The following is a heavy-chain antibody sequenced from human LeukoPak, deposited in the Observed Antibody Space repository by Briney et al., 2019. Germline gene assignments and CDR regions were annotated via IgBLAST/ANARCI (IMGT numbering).Heavy chain of an antibody. D-gene: IGHD6-19*01. CDR2: IYTIGST. Sequence: SETLSLTCTVSGGSISSYDWSWIRQPAGKGLEWIGRIYTIGSTNYNPSLKSRVTMSVDTSKNQFSLKLSSVTAADTAVYYCARGGSGWYGDYFDYWGQGTLVTVSS. CDR3: ARGGSGWYGDYFDY. CDR1: GGSISSYD. J-gene: IGHJ4*02. V-gene: IGHV4-4*07.